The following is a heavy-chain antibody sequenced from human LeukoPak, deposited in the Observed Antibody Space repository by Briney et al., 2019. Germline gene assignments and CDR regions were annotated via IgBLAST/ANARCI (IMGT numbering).Heavy chain of an antibody. Sequence: PGGSLRLSCAASGLTFNDFAMTWVRQAPGKGLEWVSTIADAGTHYADSVKGRFIISRDNSKNMLYLQLNSLRADDTAMYYCARNLGPFDVRGHGTMVTVSS. J-gene: IGHJ3*01. V-gene: IGHV3-23*01. CDR3: ARNLGPFDV. CDR2: IADAGT. D-gene: IGHD3-16*01. CDR1: GLTFNDFA.